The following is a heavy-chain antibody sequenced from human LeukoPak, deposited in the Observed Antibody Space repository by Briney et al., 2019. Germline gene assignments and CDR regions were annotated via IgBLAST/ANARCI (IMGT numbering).Heavy chain of an antibody. CDR1: GYTFTSYA. CDR3: ARKALPYCSSTSCWPYYYYGMDV. J-gene: IGHJ6*02. CDR2: INAGNGNT. D-gene: IGHD2-2*01. Sequence: GAPVKVSCKASGYTFTSYAMHWVRQAPGQRLEWMGWINAGNGNTKYSQKFQGRVTITRDTSASTAYMELSSLRSEDTAVYYCARKALPYCSSTSCWPYYYYGMDVWGQGTTVTVSS. V-gene: IGHV1-3*01.